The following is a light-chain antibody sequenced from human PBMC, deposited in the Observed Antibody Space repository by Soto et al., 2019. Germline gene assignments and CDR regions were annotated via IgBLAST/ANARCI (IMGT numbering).Light chain of an antibody. Sequence: EIVLTQSPGTLSLSPGERVTLSCRASQSVSSTYLAWYQQKLGQAPRLLIYGASRRATGIPDRFSGSGSGTDFTLTISRLEPEDFAVYYCQQYGSSPLTFGGGTKVEIK. J-gene: IGKJ4*01. CDR3: QQYGSSPLT. CDR1: QSVSSTY. CDR2: GAS. V-gene: IGKV3-20*01.